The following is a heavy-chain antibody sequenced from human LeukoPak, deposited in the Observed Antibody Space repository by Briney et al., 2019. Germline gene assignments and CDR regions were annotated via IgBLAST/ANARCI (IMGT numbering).Heavy chain of an antibody. D-gene: IGHD6-19*01. Sequence: SQTLSLTCTVSGGSISSGSYYWSWIRQPAGKGLEWIGRIHTSGSTNYNPSLKSRVTMSVDTSKNQFSLKLSSVTAADTAVYYCARDSGWYYFDYWGQGTLVTVSS. CDR2: IHTSGST. J-gene: IGHJ4*02. CDR1: GGSISSGSYY. CDR3: ARDSGWYYFDY. V-gene: IGHV4-61*02.